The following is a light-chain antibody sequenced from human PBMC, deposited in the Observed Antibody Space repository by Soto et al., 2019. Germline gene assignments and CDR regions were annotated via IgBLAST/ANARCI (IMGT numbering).Light chain of an antibody. CDR3: QQYNNWPRT. J-gene: IGKJ1*01. V-gene: IGKV3D-15*01. CDR2: GAS. CDR1: QSVSSN. Sequence: EIVMTHSPATLSVTPCERATLSFRASQSVSSNLAWYQQKVGQAPRLLIYGASTRATGIPARFSGSGSGTEFTLTISSLQSEDFAVYYCQQYNNWPRTFGQGTKVDIK.